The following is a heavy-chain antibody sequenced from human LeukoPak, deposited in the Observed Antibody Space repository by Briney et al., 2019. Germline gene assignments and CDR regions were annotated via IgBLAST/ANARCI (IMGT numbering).Heavy chain of an antibody. Sequence: SVKVSCKASGGTFSSYAISWVRQAPGQGLEWMGRIIPILGIANYAQKFQGRVTTTADKSTSTAYMELSSLRSEDTAVYYCALPMVRGVIRDYWGQGTLVTVSS. J-gene: IGHJ4*02. V-gene: IGHV1-69*04. D-gene: IGHD3-10*01. CDR3: ALPMVRGVIRDY. CDR1: GGTFSSYA. CDR2: IIPILGIA.